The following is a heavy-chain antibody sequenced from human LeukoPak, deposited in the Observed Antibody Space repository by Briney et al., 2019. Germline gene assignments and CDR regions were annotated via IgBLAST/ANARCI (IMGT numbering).Heavy chain of an antibody. CDR1: GYTFTSYD. D-gene: IGHD2-2*02. CDR3: ARVAAEVVGVPGAIGFGWLRRDYYYMDV. Sequence: GASVKVSCKASGYTFTSYDINWVRQATGQGLEWMGWMNPNSGNTGYAQKFQGRVTMTRDMSTSTVHMELSSLRSEDTAVYYCARVAAEVVGVPGAIGFGWLRRDYYYMDVWGKGTPVTVSS. V-gene: IGHV1-8*02. J-gene: IGHJ6*03. CDR2: MNPNSGNT.